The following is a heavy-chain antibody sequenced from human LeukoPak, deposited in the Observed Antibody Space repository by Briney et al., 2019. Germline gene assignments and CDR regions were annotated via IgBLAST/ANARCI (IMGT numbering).Heavy chain of an antibody. CDR2: ISGSGGST. Sequence: EAGGSLRLSCAASGFTFSSYAMSWVRQAPGKGLEWVSAISGSGGSTYYADSVKGRFTISRDNSKNTLYLQMNSLRAEDTAVYYWSKIPPRGVWGWGFGPYLLGQGTLVTVSS. CDR1: GFTFSSYA. CDR3: SKIPPRGVWGWGFGPYL. J-gene: IGHJ5*02. V-gene: IGHV3-23*01. D-gene: IGHD3-16*01.